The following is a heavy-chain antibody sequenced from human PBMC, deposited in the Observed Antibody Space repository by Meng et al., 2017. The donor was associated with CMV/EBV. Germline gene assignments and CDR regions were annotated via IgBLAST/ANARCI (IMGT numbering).Heavy chain of an antibody. D-gene: IGHD3-22*01. V-gene: IGHV1-46*01. CDR2: INPSGGSS. J-gene: IGHJ4*02. Sequence: SGYPFTSYYMHWVRQAPGQGLEWMGIINPSGGSSSYAQKFQGRVTMTRDTSTSTVYMELSSLRSEDTAVYYCARDRYPAYDSSGYYCYWGQGTLVTVSS. CDR1: GYPFTSYY. CDR3: ARDRYPAYDSSGYYCY.